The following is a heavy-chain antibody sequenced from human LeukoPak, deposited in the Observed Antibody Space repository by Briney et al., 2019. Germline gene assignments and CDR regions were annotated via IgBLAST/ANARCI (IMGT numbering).Heavy chain of an antibody. CDR2: MYYSGST. J-gene: IGHJ2*01. V-gene: IGHV4-61*01. D-gene: IGHD6-19*01. Sequence: SETLSLTCNVSGGSVSRSNYYWTWIRQPPGKGLEWIGYMYYSGSTYYNPSLKSRVTIPIDTSKNQFSLELSSVTAADTAVYYCASEYRSDSYFDLWGRGTLVTVSS. CDR3: ASEYRSDSYFDL. CDR1: GGSVSRSNYY.